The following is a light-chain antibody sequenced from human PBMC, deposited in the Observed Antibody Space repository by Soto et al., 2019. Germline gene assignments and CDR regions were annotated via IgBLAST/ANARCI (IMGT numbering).Light chain of an antibody. V-gene: IGKV3-15*01. CDR2: GAS. Sequence: ILMTQSPATLSVSPGEGVTLSCRASQSVRSHLAWYQQKPGQAPRLLIYGASTRATGIPARLSGSGFGTEFTLPIRSLQSEDVAVYYCQQYKNWPLFGQGTRLEIK. CDR1: QSVRSH. J-gene: IGKJ5*01. CDR3: QQYKNWPL.